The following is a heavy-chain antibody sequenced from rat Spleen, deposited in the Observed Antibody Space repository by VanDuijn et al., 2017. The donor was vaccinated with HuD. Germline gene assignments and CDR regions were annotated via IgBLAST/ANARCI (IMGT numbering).Heavy chain of an antibody. D-gene: IGHD1-12*02. CDR3: ARRRYDGTYYLY. V-gene: IGHV3-3*01. J-gene: IGHJ2*01. CDR1: AYSITSSYR. CDR2: IDSVGTT. Sequence: EVQLQESGPGLVKPSQSLSLTCSVTAYSITSSYRWNWIRKLPGNKLEWMGYIDSVGTTNYNPSLKSRISITRDTSKNQLFLQVNSVTTEDTANYYCARRRYDGTYYLYWGQGVMVTVSS.